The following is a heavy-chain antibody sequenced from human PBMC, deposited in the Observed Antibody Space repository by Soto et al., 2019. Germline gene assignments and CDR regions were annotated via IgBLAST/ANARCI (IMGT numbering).Heavy chain of an antibody. Sequence: ASVKVSCKASGYTFTSYYMHWVRQAPGQGLEWMGIINPSDGSTSYTQKFQGRVTVTSDTSINTVYMELSSLRSEDTAVYYCARRAETNGWNGFGADKYYFDFWGQGTLVTVSS. CDR2: INPSDGST. CDR3: ARRAETNGWNGFGADKYYFDF. CDR1: GYTFTSYY. D-gene: IGHD1-1*01. J-gene: IGHJ4*02. V-gene: IGHV1-46*01.